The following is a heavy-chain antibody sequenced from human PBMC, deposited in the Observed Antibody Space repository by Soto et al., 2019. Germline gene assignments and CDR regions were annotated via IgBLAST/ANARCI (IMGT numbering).Heavy chain of an antibody. CDR1: GGPISSSNW. J-gene: IGHJ4*02. D-gene: IGHD5-12*01. Sequence: QVQLQESGPGLVKPSGTLSLTCTVSGGPISSSNWWSWVRQPPGKGLEWIGEIYHSGSTNYNPSHKTRVTISVDKSKNQFSLKLSSVTAADTAVYYWARDCGYGGYGDYWGQGTLVTVSS. V-gene: IGHV4-4*02. CDR2: IYHSGST. CDR3: ARDCGYGGYGDY.